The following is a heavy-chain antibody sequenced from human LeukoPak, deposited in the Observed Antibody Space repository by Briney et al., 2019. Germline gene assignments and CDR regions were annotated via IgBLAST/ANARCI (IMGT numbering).Heavy chain of an antibody. Sequence: PGGSLRLSCAASGFTFSSYGMSWVRQAPGKGLEWVSGISPSGDITYYADSVKGRFTISRDNSKNTVYLQVNSLRAEDTAVYYCAHGSMYQLDYWGQGTLVTVSS. D-gene: IGHD2-2*01. CDR1: GFTFSSYG. V-gene: IGHV3-23*01. J-gene: IGHJ4*02. CDR2: ISPSGDIT. CDR3: AHGSMYQLDY.